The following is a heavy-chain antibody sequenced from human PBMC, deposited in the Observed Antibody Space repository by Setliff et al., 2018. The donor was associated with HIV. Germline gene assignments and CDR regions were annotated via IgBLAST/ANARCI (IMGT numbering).Heavy chain of an antibody. CDR1: GVSVGSGDYY. Sequence: SETLSLTCSVSGVSVGSGDYYWHWIRQHPEKALEWIGYIFHSGDTYYNPSLKSRISMSVDTSKNQFSLKLSSLTAAGTAVYYCASSSGWYGAAQFDPWGQGTRVTVSS. D-gene: IGHD6-19*01. CDR2: IFHSGDT. V-gene: IGHV4-31*03. CDR3: ASSSGWYGAAQFDP. J-gene: IGHJ5*02.